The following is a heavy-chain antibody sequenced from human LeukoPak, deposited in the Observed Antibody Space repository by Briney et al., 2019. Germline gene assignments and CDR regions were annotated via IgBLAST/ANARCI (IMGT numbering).Heavy chain of an antibody. Sequence: ASVKVSCKASGYTFTSYDINWVRQATGQGLEWMGWMNPNNSNTGYAQKFHGRVTISRNTSISTADMELSSLRSEDTAVYYCARGRSRRVAAADTYYFDYWGQGTLVTVSS. CDR1: GYTFTSYD. CDR3: ARGRSRRVAAADTYYFDY. J-gene: IGHJ4*02. V-gene: IGHV1-8*03. D-gene: IGHD6-13*01. CDR2: MNPNNSNT.